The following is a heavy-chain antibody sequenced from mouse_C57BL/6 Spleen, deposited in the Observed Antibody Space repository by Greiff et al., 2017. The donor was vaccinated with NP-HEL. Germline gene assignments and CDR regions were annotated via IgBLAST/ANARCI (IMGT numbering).Heavy chain of an antibody. V-gene: IGHV1-26*01. CDR2: INPNNGGT. D-gene: IGHD1-1*01. CDR3: ARIEVYYGSSYFDY. Sequence: EVQLQQSGPELVKPGASVKISCKASGYTFTDYYMNWVEQSHGKSLEWIGDINPNNGGTSYNQKFKGKATLTVDKSSSTAYMELRSLTSEDSAVYYCARIEVYYGSSYFDYWGQGTTLTVSS. CDR1: GYTFTDYY. J-gene: IGHJ2*01.